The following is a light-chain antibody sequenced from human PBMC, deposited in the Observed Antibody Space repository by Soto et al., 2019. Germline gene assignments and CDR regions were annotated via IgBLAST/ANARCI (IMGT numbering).Light chain of an antibody. CDR2: EVS. J-gene: IGLJ2*01. CDR1: SSDIGTYKY. V-gene: IGLV2-14*01. Sequence: QSALTQPASVSGSPGQSITISCTGTSSDIGTYKYVSWYQQHPGKAPKLMIFEVSKQPSGVSNRFSGSKSGNTASLTISGLRAEDEADYYCSSYTTNSAHVVFGGGTKLTVL. CDR3: SSYTTNSAHVV.